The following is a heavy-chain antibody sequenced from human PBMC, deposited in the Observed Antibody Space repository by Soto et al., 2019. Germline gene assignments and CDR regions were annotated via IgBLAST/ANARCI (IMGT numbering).Heavy chain of an antibody. CDR1: GGSISSGGYY. CDR2: IYYSGST. J-gene: IGHJ6*02. CDR3: ARDALATVEMATIYYYGMDV. D-gene: IGHD5-12*01. Sequence: SETLSLTCTVSGGSISSGGYYWSWIRQHPGKGLEWIGYIYYSGSTYYNPSLKSRVTISVDTSKNQSSLKLSSVTAADTAVYYCARDALATVEMATIYYYGMDVWGQGTTVTVSS. V-gene: IGHV4-31*03.